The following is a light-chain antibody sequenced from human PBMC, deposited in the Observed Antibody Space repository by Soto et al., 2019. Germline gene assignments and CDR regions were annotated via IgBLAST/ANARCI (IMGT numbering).Light chain of an antibody. J-gene: IGLJ3*02. CDR1: SGHSSYA. Sequence: QLVLTQSPSASASLVASVKLTCTLSSGHSSYAIAWHQQQPEKGPRYLMKLNSDGSHSKGDGIPDRFSGSSSGAERYLTISGLQSEDEADYYWQTWGTGRGVFGGGTKLTVL. CDR2: LNSDGSH. CDR3: QTWGTGRGV. V-gene: IGLV4-69*01.